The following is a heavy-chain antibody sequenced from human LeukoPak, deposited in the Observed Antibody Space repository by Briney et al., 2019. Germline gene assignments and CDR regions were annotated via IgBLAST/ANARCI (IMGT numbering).Heavy chain of an antibody. CDR3: ARSSGYPDY. J-gene: IGHJ4*02. V-gene: IGHV3-7*01. Sequence: GGSLRLSCAASGFTFSSYWMHWVRQAPGKGLEWVAKIKEDGSEKYYVDSVKGRFTISRDNAKNSLYLQMNSLRAEDTAVYFCARSSGYPDYWGQGTLVTVSS. CDR1: GFTFSSYW. CDR2: IKEDGSEK. D-gene: IGHD5-18*01.